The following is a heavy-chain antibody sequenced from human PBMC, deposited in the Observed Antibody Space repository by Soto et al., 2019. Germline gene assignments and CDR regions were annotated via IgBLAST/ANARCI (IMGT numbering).Heavy chain of an antibody. CDR2: IYYSGRT. D-gene: IGHD5-12*01. V-gene: IGHV4-59*01. J-gene: IGHJ5*02. CDR1: GGSISSYY. Sequence: SETLSLTCTVSGGSISSYYWSWIRQPPGKGLEWIGDIYYSGRTNYNPSLKSRVTISVDTSKNQFSLKLSSVTAADTAVYYCARDRGYDSGVWFDPWGQGTLVTVSS. CDR3: ARDRGYDSGVWFDP.